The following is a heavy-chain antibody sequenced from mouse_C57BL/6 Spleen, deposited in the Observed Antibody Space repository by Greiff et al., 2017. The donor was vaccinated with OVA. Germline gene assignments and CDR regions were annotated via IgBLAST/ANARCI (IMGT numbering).Heavy chain of an antibody. CDR3: ARPSTPGYFDY. D-gene: IGHD2-1*01. CDR1: GYAFTNYL. Sequence: QVQLQQSGAELVRPGTSVKVSCKASGYAFTNYLIEWVKQRPGQGLEWIGVINPGSGGTNYNEKFKGKATLTADKSSSTAYMQLSSLTSEDSAVYFCARPSTPGYFDYWGQGTTLTVSS. J-gene: IGHJ2*01. CDR2: INPGSGGT. V-gene: IGHV1-54*01.